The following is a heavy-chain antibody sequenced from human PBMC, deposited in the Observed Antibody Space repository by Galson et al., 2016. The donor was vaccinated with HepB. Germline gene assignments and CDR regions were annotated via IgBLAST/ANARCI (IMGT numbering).Heavy chain of an antibody. CDR1: GFSLSTSGVG. D-gene: IGHD5-12*01. CDR3: AHEGGYSAYDDLPGAFDI. J-gene: IGHJ3*02. CDR2: IYWDDDQ. Sequence: PALVKPTQTLTLTCTFSGFSLSTSGVGVGWIRQPPGKALEWLALIYWDDDQRYSPSLRSRLTIAKDTSENQVVLTMTNMDPVDTATYYCAHEGGYSAYDDLPGAFDIWGQGTMVTVSS. V-gene: IGHV2-5*02.